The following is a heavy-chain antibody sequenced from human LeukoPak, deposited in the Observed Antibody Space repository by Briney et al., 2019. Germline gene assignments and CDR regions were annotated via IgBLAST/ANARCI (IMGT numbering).Heavy chain of an antibody. V-gene: IGHV1-69*13. CDR2: IIPIFGTA. J-gene: IGHJ6*03. CDR3: ARDIGVGATANYYYMDV. Sequence: SVKVSCKASGGTFSSYAISWVRQAPGQGLEWMGGIIPIFGTANYAQKFQGRVTITADESTSTAYMELSSLRSEDTAVYYCARDIGVGATANYYYMDVWGKGTTVTVSS. CDR1: GGTFSSYA. D-gene: IGHD1-26*01.